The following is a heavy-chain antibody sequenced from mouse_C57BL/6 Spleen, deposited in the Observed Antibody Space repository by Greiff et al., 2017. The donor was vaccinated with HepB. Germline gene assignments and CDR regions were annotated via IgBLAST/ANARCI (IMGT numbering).Heavy chain of an antibody. CDR3: AREGIYDGYPWYFDV. V-gene: IGHV1-64*01. CDR1: GYTFTSYW. J-gene: IGHJ1*03. CDR2: IHPNSGST. D-gene: IGHD2-3*01. Sequence: VQLQQPGAELVKPGASVKLSCKASGYTFTSYWMHWVKQRPGQGLEWIGMIHPNSGSTNYNEKFKSKATLTVDKSSSTAYMQLSSLTSEDSAVYYWAREGIYDGYPWYFDVWGTGTTVTVSS.